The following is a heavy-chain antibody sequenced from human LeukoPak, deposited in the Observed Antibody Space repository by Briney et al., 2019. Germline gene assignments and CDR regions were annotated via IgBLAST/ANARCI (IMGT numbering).Heavy chain of an antibody. J-gene: IGHJ4*02. Sequence: PSETLSLTCAVYGGSFSGYYWSWIRQPPGKGLEWIGEINHSGSTNYNPSLKSRATTSVDTSKNQFSLKLSSVTAADTAVYYCARGAAAGTVFDYWGQGTLVTVSS. CDR3: ARGAAAGTVFDY. D-gene: IGHD6-13*01. CDR1: GGSFSGYY. CDR2: INHSGST. V-gene: IGHV4-34*01.